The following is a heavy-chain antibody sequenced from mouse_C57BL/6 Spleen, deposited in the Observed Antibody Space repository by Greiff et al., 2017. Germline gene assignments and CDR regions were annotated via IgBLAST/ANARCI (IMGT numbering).Heavy chain of an antibody. D-gene: IGHD1-1*01. CDR3: ARSVATVVYYYAMDY. Sequence: QVQLQQPGAELVKPGASVKLSCKATGYTFTGYWIEWVKQRPGPGLECIGEILPGSGSTNYNEKFKCKATFTADTSSNTAYMQLSSLTTEDSAIYYCARSVATVVYYYAMDYWGQGTSVTVSS. CDR1: GYTFTGYW. CDR2: ILPGSGST. J-gene: IGHJ4*01. V-gene: IGHV1-9*01.